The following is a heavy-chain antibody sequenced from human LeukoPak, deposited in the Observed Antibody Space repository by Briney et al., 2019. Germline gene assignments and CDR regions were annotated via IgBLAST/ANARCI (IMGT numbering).Heavy chain of an antibody. D-gene: IGHD3-10*01. J-gene: IGHJ4*02. Sequence: ASVKVSCKASGYTFTGYYMHWVRQAPGQGLEWMGWINPNSGGTNYAQKFQGRVTMTRDTSISTAYMELSRLRSDDTAVYYCARHSGWSHYYGSGSYYNEDYWGQGTLVTVSS. CDR2: INPNSGGT. CDR3: ARHSGWSHYYGSGSYYNEDY. CDR1: GYTFTGYY. V-gene: IGHV1-2*02.